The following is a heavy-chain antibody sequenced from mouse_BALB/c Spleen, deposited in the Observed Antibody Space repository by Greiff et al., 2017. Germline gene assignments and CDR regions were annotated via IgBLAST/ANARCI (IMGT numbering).Heavy chain of an antibody. V-gene: IGHV1S137*01. CDR3: ARDYGSSSYAMDY. CDR2: ISTYYGDA. CDR1: GYTFTDYA. D-gene: IGHD1-1*01. Sequence: VQLQPSGAELVRPGVSVKISCKGSGYTFTDYAMHWVKQSHAKSLEWIGVISTYYGDASYNQKFKGKATMTVDKSSSTAYMELARLTSEDSAIYYCARDYGSSSYAMDYWGQGTSVTVSS. J-gene: IGHJ4*01.